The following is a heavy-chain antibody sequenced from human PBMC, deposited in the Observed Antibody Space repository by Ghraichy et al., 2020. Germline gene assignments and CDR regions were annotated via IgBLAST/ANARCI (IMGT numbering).Heavy chain of an antibody. CDR3: ARSRKIQGRKITDYFDY. D-gene: IGHD1-14*01. V-gene: IGHV4-4*07. Sequence: SQTLSLTCAVSGASISSYYWSWIRQPAGRGLEWIGRIYINETTNFNPSLKSRVTMSVDTSKNQFSLTLSSVTAADTAVYYCARSRKIQGRKITDYFDYWGRGTPVTVPS. CDR1: GASISSYY. CDR2: IYINETT. J-gene: IGHJ4*02.